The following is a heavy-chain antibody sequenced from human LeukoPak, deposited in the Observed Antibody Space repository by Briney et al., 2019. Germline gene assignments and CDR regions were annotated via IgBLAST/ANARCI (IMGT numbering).Heavy chain of an antibody. V-gene: IGHV1-8*01. CDR1: GYTFTFYN. CDR3: GMGTVAAYIDF. Sequence: ASVKVSCKVSGYTFTFYNINWVRQATGQGLEWMGWMNPNNGNTGFAQKFQGRVTMTRNTSISTAYMELSSLTSGDTAIYYCGMGTVAAYIDFWGQGTLVTVSS. D-gene: IGHD6-19*01. J-gene: IGHJ4*02. CDR2: MNPNNGNT.